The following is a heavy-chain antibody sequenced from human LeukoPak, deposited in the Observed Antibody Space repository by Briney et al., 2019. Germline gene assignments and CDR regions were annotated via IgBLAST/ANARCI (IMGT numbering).Heavy chain of an antibody. CDR3: AKNGLIAAAGGRPIDYCYYYYMDV. CDR1: GFTFRSYA. D-gene: IGHD6-13*01. J-gene: IGHJ6*03. V-gene: IGHV3-23*01. Sequence: GGSLRLSCAASGFTFRSYAMSWVRQAPGKELEWVSAISGSGGSTYYADSVKGRFTISRDNSKNTLYLQMNSLRAEDTAVYYCAKNGLIAAAGGRPIDYCYYYYMDVWGKGTTVTVSS. CDR2: ISGSGGST.